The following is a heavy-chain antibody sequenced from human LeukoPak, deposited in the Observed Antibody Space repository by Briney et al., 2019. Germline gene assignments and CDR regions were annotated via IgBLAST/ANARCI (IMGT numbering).Heavy chain of an antibody. CDR2: INHSGST. Sequence: TSETLSLTCAVYGGSFSGYYWSWIRQPPGKGLEWIGEINHSGSTNYNPSLKSRVTISVDTSKNQFSLKLSSATAADTAVYYCARGSLWFGELSTTNWFDPWGQGTLVTVSS. CDR1: GGSFSGYY. CDR3: ARGSLWFGELSTTNWFDP. V-gene: IGHV4-34*01. J-gene: IGHJ5*02. D-gene: IGHD3-10*01.